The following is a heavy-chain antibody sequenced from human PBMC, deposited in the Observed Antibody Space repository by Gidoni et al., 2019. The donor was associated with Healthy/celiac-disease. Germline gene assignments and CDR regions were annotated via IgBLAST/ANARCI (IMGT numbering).Heavy chain of an antibody. CDR2: ISSSSSYI. Sequence: EVQLVESGGGLVKPGGSLRLSCAASGFTFSSYSMTWVRQAPGKGLEWVSSISSSSSYIYYADSVKGRFTISRDNAKNSLYLQMNSLRAEDTAVYYCARVGCTNGVCFLFDYWGQGTLVTVSS. J-gene: IGHJ4*02. D-gene: IGHD2-8*01. V-gene: IGHV3-21*01. CDR3: ARVGCTNGVCFLFDY. CDR1: GFTFSSYS.